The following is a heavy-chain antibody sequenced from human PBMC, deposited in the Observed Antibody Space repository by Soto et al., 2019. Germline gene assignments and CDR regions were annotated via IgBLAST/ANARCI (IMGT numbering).Heavy chain of an antibody. CDR1: GGSISSYY. V-gene: IGHV4-59*01. CDR3: ARDQNGSPHFDY. D-gene: IGHD1-26*01. CDR2: IHYSGSA. J-gene: IGHJ4*02. Sequence: TSETLSLTCTVSGGSISSYYWSLLRQPPGKGLEWIGYIHYSGSANYNPSLMSRVTISVDSSKNQFSLKLSSVTAADTAVYYCARDQNGSPHFDYWGQGTLVTVSS.